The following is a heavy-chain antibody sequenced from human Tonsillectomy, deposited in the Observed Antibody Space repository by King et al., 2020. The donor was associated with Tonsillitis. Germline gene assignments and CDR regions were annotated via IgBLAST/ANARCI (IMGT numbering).Heavy chain of an antibody. V-gene: IGHV7-4-1*02. CDR1: GYTFTSYG. CDR3: ASGAPPRNSGYDVVPCSSSWYYFDY. D-gene: IGHD5-12*01. Sequence: VQLVESGSELKKPGASVKVSCKASGYTFTSYGMNWVRQAPGQGLEWMGWINTNTGNPTYAQGFTGRFVFSLDTSVSTAYLQISSLKAEDTAVYYCASGAPPRNSGYDVVPCSSSWYYFDYWGQGTLVTVSS. J-gene: IGHJ4*02. CDR2: INTNTGNP.